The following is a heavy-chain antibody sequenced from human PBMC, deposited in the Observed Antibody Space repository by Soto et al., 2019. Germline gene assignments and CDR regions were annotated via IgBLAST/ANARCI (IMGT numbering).Heavy chain of an antibody. J-gene: IGHJ2*01. V-gene: IGHV3-23*01. CDR2: ISGSGGST. CDR3: ATYDYENWYFVL. CDR1: GFTFSSYA. D-gene: IGHD4-17*01. Sequence: EVQLLESGGGLVQPGGSLRLSCAASGFTFSSYAMSWVRQAPGKGLEWVSAISGSGGSTYYAASVKGRFTISSYNSDTTRYPQMNSLRDEDTAVYYCATYDYENWYFVLWGRGTLVTVSS.